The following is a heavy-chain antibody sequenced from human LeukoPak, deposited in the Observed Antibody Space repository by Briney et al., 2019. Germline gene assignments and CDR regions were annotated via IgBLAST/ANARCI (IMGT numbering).Heavy chain of an antibody. CDR2: ICHSGST. V-gene: IGHV4-30-2*01. CDR1: GRSISSGGYS. Sequence: SETLSLTCAVSGRSISSGGYSWSWIRQPPGRGLEWIGYICHSGSTYYNPSLKSRVTISVDRSKNQFSLKLSSVTDADTAVYYCARDRGRGISHYYDSSGYPDDAFDIWGQGTMVTVSS. D-gene: IGHD3-22*01. CDR3: ARDRGRGISHYYDSSGYPDDAFDI. J-gene: IGHJ3*02.